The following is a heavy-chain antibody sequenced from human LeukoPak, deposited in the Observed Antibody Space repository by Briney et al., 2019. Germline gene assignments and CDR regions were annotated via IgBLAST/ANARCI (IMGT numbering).Heavy chain of an antibody. CDR3: ARVTHTELSTWFDP. CDR1: GYTFTDYY. CDR2: IIPIFGSS. Sequence: SVKVSCKASGYTFTDYYLYWVRQAPGQGLEWMGGIIPIFGSSNYAQKFQGRVTITADESTTTAYMELSSLRSEDTAVYYCARVTHTELSTWFDPWGQGTLVTVSS. J-gene: IGHJ5*02. D-gene: IGHD5-18*01. V-gene: IGHV1-69*13.